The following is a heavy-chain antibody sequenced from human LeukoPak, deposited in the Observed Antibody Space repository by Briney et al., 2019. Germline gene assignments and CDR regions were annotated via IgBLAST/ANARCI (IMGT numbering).Heavy chain of an antibody. D-gene: IGHD5-18*01. CDR2: ISGFNGNT. Sequence: EASVKVSCKASGYTFASYGVNWVRQAPGQGLEWMGWISGFNGNTNYAQKLQGRVTMTTDTSTSTAYMELRSLRSDDTAVYYCARPGHDHTAMALFDYRGQGTLVTVSS. J-gene: IGHJ4*02. CDR1: GYTFASYG. V-gene: IGHV1-18*01. CDR3: ARPGHDHTAMALFDY.